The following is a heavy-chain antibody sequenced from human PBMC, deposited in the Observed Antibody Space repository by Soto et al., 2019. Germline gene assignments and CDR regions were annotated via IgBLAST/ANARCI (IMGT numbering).Heavy chain of an antibody. CDR1: GGTFSSYA. CDR2: IIPIFGTA. J-gene: IGHJ6*02. CDR3: ASLWFGEQIYGMDV. Sequence: QVQLVQSGAEVKKPGSSLKFSCKASGGTFSSYAISCVRQAPGQGLEWMGGIIPIFGTANYAQKFQGRVTITAEKSTSTAYMELSSLRSEDTAVYYCASLWFGEQIYGMDVWGQGTTVTVS. V-gene: IGHV1-69*06. D-gene: IGHD3-10*01.